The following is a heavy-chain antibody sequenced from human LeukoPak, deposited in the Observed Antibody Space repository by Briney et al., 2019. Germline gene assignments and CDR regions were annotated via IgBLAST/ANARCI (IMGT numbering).Heavy chain of an antibody. CDR1: GFTFSDYY. J-gene: IGHJ4*02. CDR2: ISSSSSYT. V-gene: IGHV3-11*06. Sequence: GGSLRLSCAASGFTFSDYYMSWIRQAPGKGLEWVSYISSSSSYTNYADSVKGRFTISRDNAKNSLYLQTNSLRAEDTAVYYCAREPTVTTPYFDYWGQGTLVTVSS. D-gene: IGHD4-17*01. CDR3: AREPTVTTPYFDY.